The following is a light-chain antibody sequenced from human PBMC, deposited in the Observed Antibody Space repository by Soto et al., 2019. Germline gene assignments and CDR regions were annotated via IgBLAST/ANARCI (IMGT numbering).Light chain of an antibody. J-gene: IGLJ1*01. CDR3: GSYTSSSTYV. V-gene: IGLV2-14*01. CDR1: SSDVGGYNY. Sequence: QSALTQPASVSGSPGQLITISCTGTSSDVGGYNYVSWYQQHPGKAPKLMIYDVSNRPSGVSNRFSGSKSGNTASLTISGLQAEDEADYYCGSYTSSSTYVFGTGTKLTVL. CDR2: DVS.